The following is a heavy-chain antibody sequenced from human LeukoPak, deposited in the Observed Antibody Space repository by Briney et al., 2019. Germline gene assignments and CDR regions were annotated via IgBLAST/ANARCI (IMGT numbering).Heavy chain of an antibody. J-gene: IGHJ4*02. CDR2: ISYDGSNK. CDR1: GFTFSSYA. CDR3: AKDNPVCDY. V-gene: IGHV3-30*04. D-gene: IGHD3-16*01. Sequence: GGSLRLSCAASGFTFSSYAMHWVRQAPGKGLEWVAVISYDGSNKYYADPVKGRFTISRDDSKNTLYLQMHSLTSDDTALYYCAKDNPVCDYWGQGTLVTVSS.